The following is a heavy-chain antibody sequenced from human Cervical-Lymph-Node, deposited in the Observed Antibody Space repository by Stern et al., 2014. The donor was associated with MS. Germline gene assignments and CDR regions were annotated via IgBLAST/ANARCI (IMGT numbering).Heavy chain of an antibody. CDR3: ARGIVSNRAAATQHNLFDP. Sequence: QVQLVQSGAEVKKPGASMNVSCKTSGGTFSSSYAITWLRQPPGQGLGLVGRIIPILGLTNYAHNFQGRVTITADTSTNTTYLELSSLRSEDTAVYYCARGIVSNRAAATQHNLFDPWGQGTLVTVSS. V-gene: IGHV1-69*09. CDR1: GGTFSSSYA. CDR2: IIPILGLT. J-gene: IGHJ5*02. D-gene: IGHD2-15*01.